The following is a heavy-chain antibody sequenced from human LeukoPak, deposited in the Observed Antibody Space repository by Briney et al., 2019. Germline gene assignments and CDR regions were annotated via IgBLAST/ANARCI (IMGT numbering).Heavy chain of an antibody. V-gene: IGHV4-39*01. Sequence: SETLSLTCTVSGGSISSSSYYWGWIRQPPGKGLERIGSIYYSGSTYYNPSLKSRVTISVDTSKNQFSLKLSSVTAADTAVYYCARLRITMVRGVIKCVSWPRHYYYYYGMDVWGQGTTVTVSS. J-gene: IGHJ6*02. CDR1: GGSISSSSYY. CDR3: ARLRITMVRGVIKCVSWPRHYYYYYGMDV. D-gene: IGHD3-10*01. CDR2: IYYSGST.